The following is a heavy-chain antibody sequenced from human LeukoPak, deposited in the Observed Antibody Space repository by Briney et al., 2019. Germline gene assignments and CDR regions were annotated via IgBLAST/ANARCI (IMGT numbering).Heavy chain of an antibody. V-gene: IGHV4-34*01. CDR3: ARNYYDSSGYRPNWFDP. J-gene: IGHJ5*02. CDR1: GGSFSGYY. Sequence: SETLSLTCAVYGGSFSGYYWGWIRQPPGKGLEWIGEINHSGSTNYNPSLKSRVTISVDTSKNQFSLKLSSVTAADTAVYYCARNYYDSSGYRPNWFDPWGQGTLVTVSS. CDR2: INHSGST. D-gene: IGHD3-22*01.